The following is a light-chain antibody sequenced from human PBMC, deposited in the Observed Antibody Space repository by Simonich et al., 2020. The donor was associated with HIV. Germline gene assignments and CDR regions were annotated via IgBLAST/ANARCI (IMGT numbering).Light chain of an antibody. V-gene: IGKV3-15*01. CDR2: GAS. J-gene: IGKJ1*01. CDR3: QQHSKWSKT. Sequence: IVMTQSPASLSVSPGERATLSCRAGKSVSSNLAWYQQKAGQAPRLLIYGASTRATGIPARFSGSGSGTEFTLTISSMQSEDFAVYYCQQHSKWSKTFGQGTKVEIK. CDR1: KSVSSN.